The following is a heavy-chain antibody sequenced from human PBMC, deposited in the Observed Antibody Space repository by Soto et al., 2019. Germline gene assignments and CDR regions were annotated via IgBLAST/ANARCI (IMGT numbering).Heavy chain of an antibody. CDR1: GFTFSSYG. CDR2: IWYDGSNK. V-gene: IGHV3-33*01. Sequence: QVQLVESGGGVVQPGRSVRLSCAASGFTFSSYGMHWVRQAPGKGLEWVAVIWYDGSNKYYADSVKGRFTISRDNSKNTLYLQMNSLRAEDTAVYYCAREEDDFWSGPHGSFDYWGQVTLVTVSS. J-gene: IGHJ4*02. D-gene: IGHD3-3*01. CDR3: AREEDDFWSGPHGSFDY.